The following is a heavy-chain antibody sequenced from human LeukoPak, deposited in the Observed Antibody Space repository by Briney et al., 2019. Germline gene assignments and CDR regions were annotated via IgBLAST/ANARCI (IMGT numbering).Heavy chain of an antibody. CDR2: INPSGGST. CDR3: ARATYYYASSGLGWFDP. CDR1: GYTFTSYY. D-gene: IGHD3-22*01. Sequence: ASVKVSCKASGYTFTSYYMHWVRQAPGQGLEWMGIINPSGGSTSYAQKFQGRVTMTRDMSTSTVYMELSSLRSEDTAVYYCARATYYYASSGLGWFDPWGQGTLVTVSS. V-gene: IGHV1-46*01. J-gene: IGHJ5*02.